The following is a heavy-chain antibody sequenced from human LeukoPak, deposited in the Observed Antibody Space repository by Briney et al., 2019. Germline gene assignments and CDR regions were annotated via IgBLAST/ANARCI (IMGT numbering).Heavy chain of an antibody. D-gene: IGHD5-12*01. CDR3: TSSSYYGGYPGY. J-gene: IGHJ4*02. V-gene: IGHV3-73*01. Sequence: GGSLRLSCAASGFIFSGSALHWVRQASGKGLEWVGRIRSKANSYATAYAASVKGRFTISRDDSKNTAYLQMNSLKTGDTAIYYCTSSSYYGGYPGYWGQGTLVTVSS. CDR2: IRSKANSYAT. CDR1: GFIFSGSA.